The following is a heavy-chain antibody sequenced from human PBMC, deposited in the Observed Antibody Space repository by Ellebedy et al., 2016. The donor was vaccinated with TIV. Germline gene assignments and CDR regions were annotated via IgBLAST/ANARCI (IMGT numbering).Heavy chain of an antibody. CDR2: IYSGCDHT. D-gene: IGHD5-24*01. CDR3: AKEMGDRRPFDY. J-gene: IGHJ4*02. CDR1: GFIFSIYG. V-gene: IGHV3-23*05. Sequence: GESLKISXAASGFIFSIYGMAWVRQDPGKGLERVSAIYSGCDHTWYPDSVKGRFTISRDNSKNTLYLEVNSLRADDTAIYYCAKEMGDRRPFDYWGQGALVTVSS.